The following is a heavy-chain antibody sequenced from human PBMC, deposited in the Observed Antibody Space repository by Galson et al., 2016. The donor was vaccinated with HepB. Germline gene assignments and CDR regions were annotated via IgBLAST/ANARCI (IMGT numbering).Heavy chain of an antibody. D-gene: IGHD2/OR15-2a*01. Sequence: SLRLSCAASGFTFRTYSMNWVRQAPGKGLEWVSSISSNSRDTDYADSVKGRFTISRDNAKNSLYLQMNSLRVEDTAAYYCTRRESLSLDYWGQGTLVTVSS. CDR3: TRRESLSLDY. J-gene: IGHJ4*02. CDR1: GFTFRTYS. V-gene: IGHV3-21*01. CDR2: ISSNSRDT.